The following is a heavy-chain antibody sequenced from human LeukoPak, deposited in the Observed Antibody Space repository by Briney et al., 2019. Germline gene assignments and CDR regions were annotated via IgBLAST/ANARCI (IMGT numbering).Heavy chain of an antibody. CDR2: IYHSGST. Sequence: SQTLSLTCTVSGGSISSGGYYWSWIRQPPGKGLEWIGYIYHSGSTYYNPSLKSRVTISVDRSKNQFSLKLSSVTAADTAVYYCARWATAMVLDSWFDPWGQGTLVTVSS. D-gene: IGHD5-18*01. CDR3: ARWATAMVLDSWFDP. J-gene: IGHJ5*02. CDR1: GGSISSGGYY. V-gene: IGHV4-30-2*01.